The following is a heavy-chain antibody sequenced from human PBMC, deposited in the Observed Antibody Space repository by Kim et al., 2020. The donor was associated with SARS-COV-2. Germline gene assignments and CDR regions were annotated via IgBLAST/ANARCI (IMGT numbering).Heavy chain of an antibody. CDR3: ASGSIAAAGVKRVYYYYGMDV. V-gene: IGHV1-45*02. CDR2: ITPFNGNT. D-gene: IGHD6-13*01. CDR1: GYTFTYRY. J-gene: IGHJ6*02. Sequence: SVKVSCKASGYTFTYRYLHWVRQAPGQALEWMGWITPFNGNTNYAQKFQDRVTITRDRSMSTAYMELSSLRSEDTAMYYCASGSIAAAGVKRVYYYYGMDVWGQGTTVTVSS.